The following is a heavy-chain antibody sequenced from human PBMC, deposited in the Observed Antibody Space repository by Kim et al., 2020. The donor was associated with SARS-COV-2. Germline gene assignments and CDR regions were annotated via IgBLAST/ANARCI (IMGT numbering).Heavy chain of an antibody. Sequence: ADSVKGRFTISRDNSKNTLYLQMNSLRAEDTAVYYCAKDRGYRGYGLFDPWGQGTLVTVSS. J-gene: IGHJ5*02. D-gene: IGHD5-12*01. CDR3: AKDRGYRGYGLFDP. V-gene: IGHV3-30*02.